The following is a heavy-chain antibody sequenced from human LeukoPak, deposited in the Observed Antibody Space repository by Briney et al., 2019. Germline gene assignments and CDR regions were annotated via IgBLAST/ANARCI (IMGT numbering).Heavy chain of an antibody. V-gene: IGHV3-23*01. J-gene: IGHJ4*02. CDR3: AKVGLLWFGDLDE. CDR2: ISGSGGST. Sequence: GGSLRLSRAASGLTFSSYSMSWVRQAPGKGLEWVSAISGSGGSTYYADSVKGRFTISRDNSKNTLYLQMNSLRAEDTAVYYCAKVGLLWFGDLDEWGQGTLVTVSS. CDR1: GLTFSSYS. D-gene: IGHD3-10*01.